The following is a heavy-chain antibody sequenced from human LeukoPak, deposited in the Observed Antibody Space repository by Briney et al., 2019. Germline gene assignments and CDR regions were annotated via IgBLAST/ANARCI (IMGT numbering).Heavy chain of an antibody. Sequence: GASVKVSCKASGYTFTSYYMHWVRQAPGQGLEWMGIINPSGGSTSYAQKFQGRVTMTRDTSTSTAYMELRSLRSDDTAVYYCARGGWFNFDYWGQGTLVTVSS. CDR2: INPSGGST. CDR3: ARGGWFNFDY. CDR1: GYTFTSYY. D-gene: IGHD6-19*01. V-gene: IGHV1-46*01. J-gene: IGHJ4*02.